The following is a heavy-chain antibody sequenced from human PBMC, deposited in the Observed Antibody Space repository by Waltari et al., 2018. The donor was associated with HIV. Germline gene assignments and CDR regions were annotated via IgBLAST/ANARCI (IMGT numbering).Heavy chain of an antibody. J-gene: IGHJ3*02. D-gene: IGHD3-9*01. Sequence: EALLLESGGDFVQPGGSLRLSCVGSGFTFSNYAMIWVRQAPGKGLEWVSAIAASYGNTYYADSVRGRFTISNDNSANSLYLQMNSLRAEDTALYYCARILISGAFDIWGQGTMVAVSS. V-gene: IGHV3-23*01. CDR1: GFTFSNYA. CDR2: IAASYGNT. CDR3: ARILISGAFDI.